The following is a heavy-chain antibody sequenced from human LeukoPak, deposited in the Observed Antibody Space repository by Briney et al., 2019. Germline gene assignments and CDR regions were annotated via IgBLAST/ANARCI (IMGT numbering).Heavy chain of an antibody. D-gene: IGHD2-2*01. V-gene: IGHV3-7*03. CDR3: ARGRYCSTSSCHYFDY. J-gene: IGHJ4*02. CDR2: IKQDGNEK. Sequence: GGSLRLSCAASGFIFSTYWMSWVRQAPGKGLEWVANIKQDGNEKYYVDSVKGRFTSSRDNAKNSVYLQMDSLRAEDTAVYYCARGRYCSTSSCHYFDYWGQGTLVTVSS. CDR1: GFIFSTYW.